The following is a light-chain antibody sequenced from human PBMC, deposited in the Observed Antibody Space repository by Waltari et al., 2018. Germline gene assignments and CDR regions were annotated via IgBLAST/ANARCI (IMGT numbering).Light chain of an antibody. J-gene: IGKJ3*01. CDR1: QRVSSY. CDR2: DAS. CDR3: QQRSNWPPLIT. Sequence: EIVLTQSPATLSLSPGERATLSCRASQRVSSYLAWYQQKPGQAPRLLIYDASNRATGIPARFSGSGSATDFTLTISSLEPEDFAVYYCQQRSNWPPLITFGPGTKVDIK. V-gene: IGKV3-11*01.